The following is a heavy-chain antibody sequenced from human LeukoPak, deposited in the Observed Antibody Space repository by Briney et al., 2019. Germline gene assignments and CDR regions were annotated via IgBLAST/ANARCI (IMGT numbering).Heavy chain of an antibody. CDR3: AKDSGGYYLSPI. CDR1: GFTFSSYA. V-gene: IGHV3-23*01. Sequence: GGSLRLSCAASGFTFSSYAMSWVSQAPGKRLEWVSTISGSGGSTYYADSVKGRFTISRDNSKSTLYLQMNSLRAEDTAVYYCAKDSGGYYLSPIWGQGTLLTVSS. J-gene: IGHJ4*02. CDR2: ISGSGGST. D-gene: IGHD3-22*01.